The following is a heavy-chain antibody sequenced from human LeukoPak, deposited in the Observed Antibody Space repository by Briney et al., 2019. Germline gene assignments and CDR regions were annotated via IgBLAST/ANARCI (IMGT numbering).Heavy chain of an antibody. J-gene: IGHJ1*01. D-gene: IGHD2-2*01. V-gene: IGHV3-23*01. CDR1: GFTFSSYA. Sequence: GGSLRLSCAASGFTFSSYAMSWVRQAPGKGLEWVSAISGSGGSTYYADSVKGRFTISRDNSKNTLYLQMNSLRAEDTAVYYCAKDLYGSAPAPGYFQHWGQGTLVTVPS. CDR3: AKDLYGSAPAPGYFQH. CDR2: ISGSGGST.